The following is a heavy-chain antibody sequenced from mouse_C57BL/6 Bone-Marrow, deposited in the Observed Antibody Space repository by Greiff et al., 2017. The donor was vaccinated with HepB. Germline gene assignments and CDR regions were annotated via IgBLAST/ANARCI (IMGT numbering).Heavy chain of an antibody. Sequence: QVQLQQSGAELARPGASVKLSCKASGYTFTSYGISWVKQRTGQGLEWIGEIYPRSGNTYYNEKFKGKATLTADKSSSTAYMELRSLTSEDSAVYFCARRYYYGLRDYWGQGTTLTVSS. CDR1: GYTFTSYG. CDR3: ARRYYYGLRDY. CDR2: IYPRSGNT. J-gene: IGHJ2*01. V-gene: IGHV1-81*01. D-gene: IGHD1-1*01.